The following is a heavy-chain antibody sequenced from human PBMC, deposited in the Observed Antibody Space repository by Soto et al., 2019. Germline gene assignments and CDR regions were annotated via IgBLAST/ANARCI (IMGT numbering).Heavy chain of an antibody. CDR1: GYTFTSYA. D-gene: IGHD3-10*01. Sequence: QVQLVQSGAEVKKPGASVKVSCKASGYTFTSYAMHWVRQAPGQRLEWMGWINAGNGNTKYSQKFQGRVTITRDTSASTAYMALSSLRSEDKAVYYCASDLCAVAPITMVRGVILRCGMDVWGQGTTVTVPS. J-gene: IGHJ6*02. V-gene: IGHV1-3*01. CDR2: INAGNGNT. CDR3: ASDLCAVAPITMVRGVILRCGMDV.